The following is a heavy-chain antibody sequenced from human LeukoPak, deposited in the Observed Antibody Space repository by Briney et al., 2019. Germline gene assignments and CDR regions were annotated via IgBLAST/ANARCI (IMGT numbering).Heavy chain of an antibody. CDR1: GFTFSSYA. CDR2: ISGSGGST. V-gene: IGHV3-23*01. D-gene: IGHD3-16*02. CDR3: ARADYVWGSYRYLVHYFDY. Sequence: GGSLRLSCAASGFTFSSYAMSWVRQAPGKGLEWVSAISGSGGSTYYADSVKGRFTISRDNAKNSLYLQMNSLRAEDTAVYYCARADYVWGSYRYLVHYFDYWGQGTLVTVSS. J-gene: IGHJ4*02.